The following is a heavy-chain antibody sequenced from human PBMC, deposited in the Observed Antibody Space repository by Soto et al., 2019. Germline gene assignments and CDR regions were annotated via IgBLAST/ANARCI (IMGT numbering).Heavy chain of an antibody. V-gene: IGHV4-39*01. Sequence: PSETLSITCTVSGGSISSNTYYWGWIRQPPGKGLEWIGNIYYSGSTYYNPSLKSRVVISVDTSKNQFALKLTSVAAADTAVYYCARGVVGPTAPDYWGQGTLVTVSS. CDR3: ARGVVGPTAPDY. J-gene: IGHJ4*02. D-gene: IGHD1-26*01. CDR2: IYYSGST. CDR1: GGSISSNTYY.